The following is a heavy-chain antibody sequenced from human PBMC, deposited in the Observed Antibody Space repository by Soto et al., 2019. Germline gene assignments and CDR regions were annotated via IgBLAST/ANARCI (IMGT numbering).Heavy chain of an antibody. Sequence: PSETLSLTGHVSGGSISRGRYSWSWIRQPPGKGLEGIGYIYHSGSTYYNPSLKSRVTISVDRSKNQFSLKLSSVTGAVRAVYYCARSQITVNSYDYWGRGTLITVSS. D-gene: IGHD4-17*01. CDR3: ARSQITVNSYDY. V-gene: IGHV4-30-2*01. J-gene: IGHJ4*02. CDR2: IYHSGST. CDR1: GGSISRGRYS.